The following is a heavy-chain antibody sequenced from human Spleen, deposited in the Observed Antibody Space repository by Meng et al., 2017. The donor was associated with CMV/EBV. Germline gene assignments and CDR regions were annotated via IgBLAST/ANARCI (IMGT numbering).Heavy chain of an antibody. J-gene: IGHJ4*02. CDR3: ARGLFLEWFLDY. CDR1: GFTFSSFS. CDR2: ISTTSSQI. V-gene: IGHV3-21*01. D-gene: IGHD3-3*01. Sequence: GESLKISCAASGFTFSSFSMNWVRQAPGRGLEWVASISTTSSQIYYADSVRGRFTISRGNAKKSLDLQMNSLRLEDTAVYYCARGLFLEWFLDYWGQGTVVTVSS.